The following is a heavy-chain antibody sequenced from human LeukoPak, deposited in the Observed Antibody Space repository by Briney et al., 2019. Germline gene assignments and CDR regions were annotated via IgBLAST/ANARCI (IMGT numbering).Heavy chain of an antibody. CDR2: INHRGST. CDR3: ARGGLKPDY. Sequence: SETLSLTCAVYGGSFSGYYWSWIRQPPGKGLEWIGEINHRGSTNYNPSLKSRVTISVDTSKNQFSLKLSSVTAADTAVYYCARGGLKPDYWGQGTLVTVSS. CDR1: GGSFSGYY. V-gene: IGHV4-34*01. J-gene: IGHJ4*02.